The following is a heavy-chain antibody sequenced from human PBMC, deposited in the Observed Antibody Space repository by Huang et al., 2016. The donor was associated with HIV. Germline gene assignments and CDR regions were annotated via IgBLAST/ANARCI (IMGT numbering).Heavy chain of an antibody. V-gene: IGHV4-34*01. CDR3: ARAPHYGSGSYYY. CDR2: ITHWGST. Sequence: QVQLHQWGAGLLKPSETLSLTCAVYGGSFSGYYWSWIRQPPGKGLEWIGEITHWGSTNYNPSLKSRVTISEETSKNQFSLKLSSVTAADTAVYYCARAPHYGSGSYYYWGQGTLVTVSS. CDR1: GGSFSGYY. D-gene: IGHD3-10*01. J-gene: IGHJ4*02.